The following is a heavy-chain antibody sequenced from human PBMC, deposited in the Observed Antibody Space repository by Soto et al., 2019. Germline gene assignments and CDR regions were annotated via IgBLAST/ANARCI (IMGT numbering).Heavy chain of an antibody. D-gene: IGHD4-17*01. CDR3: ARLLGGYDDYGGWFAP. CDR2: VSHSGRT. V-gene: IGHV4-59*01. CDR1: GGSISPYS. Sequence: QVHLVESGPGLVKPSETLSLTCTISGGSISPYSWTWIRQSPGKGLEWIGYVSHSGRTFYTPSLKSRLTLSLDTSRSQFSLSLKSVCAADTAVYYCARLLGGYDDYGGWFAPWGQGTLVTVSS. J-gene: IGHJ5*02.